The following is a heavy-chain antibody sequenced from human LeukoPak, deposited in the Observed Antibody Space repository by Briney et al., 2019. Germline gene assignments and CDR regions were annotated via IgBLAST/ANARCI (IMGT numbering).Heavy chain of an antibody. J-gene: IGHJ4*02. CDR3: ARDCGGDCYAGY. D-gene: IGHD2-21*02. CDR1: GGSFSGYY. CDR2: INHSGST. Sequence: SEALSLTCAVYGGSFSGYYWSWIRQPPGKGLEWIGEINHSGSTNYNPSPKSRVTISVDTSRNQFSLKLSSVTAADTAVYYCARDCGGDCYAGYWGQGTLVTVSS. V-gene: IGHV4-34*01.